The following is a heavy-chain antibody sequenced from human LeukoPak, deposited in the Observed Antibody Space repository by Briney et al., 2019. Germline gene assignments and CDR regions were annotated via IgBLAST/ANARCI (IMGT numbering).Heavy chain of an antibody. CDR1: GXSISRYF. D-gene: IGHD5-12*01. V-gene: IGHV4-59*01. CDR2: ISSGGST. J-gene: IGHJ4*02. CDR3: ARGDDYKSTLFDY. Sequence: SETLSLTCTVSGXSISRYFGNWIRQPPGKELEWIGYISSGGSTNYNPSLKSRVTISIDTSKNQFSLKLTSATAADTAVYYCARGDDYKSTLFDYWGQGTLVTVSS.